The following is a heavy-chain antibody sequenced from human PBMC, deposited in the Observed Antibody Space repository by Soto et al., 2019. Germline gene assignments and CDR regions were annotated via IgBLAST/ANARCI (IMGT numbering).Heavy chain of an antibody. CDR2: INPYSGGT. Sequence: QVQLVQSGAEVKKPGASLTVSCEASGYTFRDFYIHWVRQAPAQGLEWMGWINPYSGGTLSAQTFQGRVTMTRDTSTGTAYLTLSSLRSGDTALYYCARDPGHDYGEYDYDLWGQGTLVTVSS. J-gene: IGHJ5*02. D-gene: IGHD4-17*01. V-gene: IGHV1-2*02. CDR3: ARDPGHDYGEYDYDL. CDR1: GYTFRDFY.